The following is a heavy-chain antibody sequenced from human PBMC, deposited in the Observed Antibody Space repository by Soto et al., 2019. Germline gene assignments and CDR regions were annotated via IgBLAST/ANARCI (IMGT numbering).Heavy chain of an antibody. J-gene: IGHJ6*02. V-gene: IGHV1-69*01. D-gene: IGHD3-16*02. CDR3: EAEMTFGKLSVV. CDR1: GDTDTNYV. Sequence: QVQLVQSGAEVKKPGSSVKVSCKASGDTDTNYVISWVRQAPGQGLEWMGGIFPKFGTTYSAQKLQDRLTITADEMTSTVYMQLSRLRLDDTAVYYCEAEMTFGKLSVVWGQGTTVTVSS. CDR2: IFPKFGTT.